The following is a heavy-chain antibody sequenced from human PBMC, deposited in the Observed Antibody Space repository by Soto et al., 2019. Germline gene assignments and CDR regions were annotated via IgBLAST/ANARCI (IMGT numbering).Heavy chain of an antibody. D-gene: IGHD3-9*01. Sequence: PSETLSLTCTVSGGSISGYYWSWIRQPPGKGLQWIGYIHYSGNSNYNPSLRSRVTISVDTSKNQFSLKLASVTAADTAVYYCARLNYDLSTGYEIVDSWGQGTLVTVSS. CDR2: IHYSGNS. CDR3: ARLNYDLSTGYEIVDS. V-gene: IGHV4-59*01. CDR1: GGSISGYY. J-gene: IGHJ4*02.